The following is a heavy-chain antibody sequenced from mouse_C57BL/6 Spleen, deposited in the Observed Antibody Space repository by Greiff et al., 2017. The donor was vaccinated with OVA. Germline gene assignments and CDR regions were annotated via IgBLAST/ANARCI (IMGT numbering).Heavy chain of an antibody. V-gene: IGHV14-4*01. J-gene: IGHJ2*01. D-gene: IGHD4-1*01. CDR3: TAGRVYYFDY. CDR2: IDPENGDT. CDR1: GFNIKDDY. Sequence: DVHLVESGAELVRPGASVKLSCTASGFNIKDDYMHWVKQRPEQGLEWIGWIDPENGDTEYASKFQGKATITADTSSNTAYLQLSSLTSEDTAVYYCTAGRVYYFDYWGQGTTLTVSS.